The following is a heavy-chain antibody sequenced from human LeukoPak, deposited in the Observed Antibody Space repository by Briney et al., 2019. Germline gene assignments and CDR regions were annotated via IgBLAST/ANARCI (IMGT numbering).Heavy chain of an antibody. CDR2: INPNSGGT. V-gene: IGHV1-2*02. J-gene: IGHJ6*03. Sequence: GASVKVSCKASGYTFTGYYMHWVRQAPGQGLEWMGWINPNSGGTNYAQKFQGRVTMTRDTSISTAYMELSRLRSDDTAVYYCARDIPWRAADGIGYYYMDVWGKGTTVTVSS. D-gene: IGHD6-13*01. CDR1: GYTFTGYY. CDR3: ARDIPWRAADGIGYYYMDV.